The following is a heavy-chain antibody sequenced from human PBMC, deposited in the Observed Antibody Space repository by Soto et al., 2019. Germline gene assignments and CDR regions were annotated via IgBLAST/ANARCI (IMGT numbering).Heavy chain of an antibody. Sequence: PGESLKISCKGSGYSFTSYWIGWVRQMPGKGLEWMGRIDPSDSYTNYSPSFQGHVTISADKSISTAYLQWSSLKASDTAMYYCARIVAGYDSSGYYYPGWFDPWGQGTLVTVSS. V-gene: IGHV5-10-1*01. CDR1: GYSFTSYW. CDR3: ARIVAGYDSSGYYYPGWFDP. D-gene: IGHD3-22*01. J-gene: IGHJ5*02. CDR2: IDPSDSYT.